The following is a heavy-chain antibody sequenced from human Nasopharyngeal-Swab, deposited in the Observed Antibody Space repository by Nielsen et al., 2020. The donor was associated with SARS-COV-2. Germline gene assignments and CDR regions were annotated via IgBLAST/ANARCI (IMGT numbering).Heavy chain of an antibody. D-gene: IGHD3-22*01. CDR3: ARAVKYYYDSSGYYPAPLDY. Sequence: GESLKISCAASGFTFSSYGMHWVRQAPGKGLEWVAVIWYDGSNKYYADSVKGRFTISRDNSKNTLYLQMNSLRAEDTAVYYCARAVKYYYDSSGYYPAPLDYWGQGTLVTVSS. CDR1: GFTFSSYG. J-gene: IGHJ4*02. V-gene: IGHV3-33*01. CDR2: IWYDGSNK.